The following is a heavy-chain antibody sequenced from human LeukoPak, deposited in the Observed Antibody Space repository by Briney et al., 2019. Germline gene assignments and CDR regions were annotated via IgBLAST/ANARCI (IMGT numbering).Heavy chain of an antibody. D-gene: IGHD2-15*01. CDR3: ARVPSRRYCSGGSCYPYYYYGMDV. J-gene: IGHJ6*02. CDR2: INHSGST. CDR1: GGSFSGYY. V-gene: IGHV4-34*01. Sequence: SETLSLTCAVYGGSFSGYYWSWIRQPPGKGLEWIGEINHSGSTNYNPSLKSRVTISVDTSKNQFSLKLSSVTAADTAVYYCARVPSRRYCSGGSCYPYYYYGMDVWGQGTTVTVSS.